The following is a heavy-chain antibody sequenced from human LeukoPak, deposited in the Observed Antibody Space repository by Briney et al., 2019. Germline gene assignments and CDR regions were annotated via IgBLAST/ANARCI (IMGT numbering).Heavy chain of an antibody. CDR2: ISWDGGST. CDR3: AKAKGGGLHTAYFDY. J-gene: IGHJ4*02. CDR1: GFTFDDYT. V-gene: IGHV3-43*01. D-gene: IGHD5-18*01. Sequence: GGSLRLSCAASGFTFDDYTMHWVRQAPGKGLEWVSLISWDGGSTYYADSVKGRFTISRDNSKTSLYLQMNSLRTEDTALYYCAKAKGGGLHTAYFDYWGQGTLVTVSS.